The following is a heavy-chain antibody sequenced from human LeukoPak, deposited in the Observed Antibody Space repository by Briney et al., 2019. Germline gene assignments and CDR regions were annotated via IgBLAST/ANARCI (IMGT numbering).Heavy chain of an antibody. CDR1: GYTFTGYY. V-gene: IGHV1-2*02. CDR2: INANSGAT. J-gene: IGHJ4*02. D-gene: IGHD2-15*01. CDR3: AGEYCRGGRCNQAFEY. Sequence: ASVKVSCKASGYTFTGYYMHWVRQAPGQGLEYVGWINANSGATNSPQKFRGRVTLTRDTSISTAYMELSSLRSDDTAVYYCAGEYCRGGRCNQAFEYWGQGTLVTLSP.